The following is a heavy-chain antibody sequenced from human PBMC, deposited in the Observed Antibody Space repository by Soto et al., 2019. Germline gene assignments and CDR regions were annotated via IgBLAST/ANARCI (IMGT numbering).Heavy chain of an antibody. CDR1: GETFTIND. J-gene: IGHJ4*02. Sequence: ASVKVSCTASGETFTINDSNWVRQATGQGLEWIGWMNPNSGNTGYAQKFQGRVTMTRNTSISTAYMELSSLRSEDKAVYYCARDKVGAIGYWGKGSLVTVSS. D-gene: IGHD1-26*01. CDR3: ARDKVGAIGY. CDR2: MNPNSGNT. V-gene: IGHV1-8*01.